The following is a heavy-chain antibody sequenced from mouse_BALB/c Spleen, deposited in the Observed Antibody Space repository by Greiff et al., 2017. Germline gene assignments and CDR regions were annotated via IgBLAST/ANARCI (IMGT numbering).Heavy chain of an antibody. V-gene: IGHV1S135*01. J-gene: IGHJ3*01. CDR1: GYAFTSYN. Sequence: VQLQQSGPELVKPGASVKVSCKASGYAFTSYNMYWVKQSHGKSLEWIGYIDPYNGGTSYNQKFKGKATLTVDKSSSTAYMHLNSLTSEDSAVYYCARKDYDYDDASIAYWGQGTLVTVSA. CDR3: ARKDYDYDDASIAY. CDR2: IDPYNGGT. D-gene: IGHD2-4*01.